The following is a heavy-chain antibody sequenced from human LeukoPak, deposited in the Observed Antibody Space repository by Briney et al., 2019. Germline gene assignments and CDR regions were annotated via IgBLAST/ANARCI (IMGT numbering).Heavy chain of an antibody. V-gene: IGHV3-30-3*01. D-gene: IGHD3-10*01. Sequence: GGSLRLSCAASGFTFSSYAINWVRQAPGKGMDWVAVISYDGTNKNYADSVKGRFTISRDSSKNTVYLEMNRLRGEDTAVYYCARDPEHYGSGSYLDYWGQGSLVTVSS. J-gene: IGHJ4*02. CDR2: ISYDGTNK. CDR1: GFTFSSYA. CDR3: ARDPEHYGSGSYLDY.